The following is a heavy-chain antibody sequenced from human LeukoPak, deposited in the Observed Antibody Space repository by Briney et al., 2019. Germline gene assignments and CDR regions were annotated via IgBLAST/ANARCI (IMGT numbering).Heavy chain of an antibody. CDR3: ARGDYGDFDY. J-gene: IGHJ4*02. V-gene: IGHV3-74*01. D-gene: IGHD4-17*01. CDR1: GFIFTAYW. CDR2: INSDGSTT. Sequence: TGGSLRLSCAASGFIFTAYWMHRVRQVPGKGLMWVSRINSDGSTTTYADSVKGRFTISRDNAKNTLYLQMNSLRPEDTALYYCARGDYGDFDYWGQGTLVTVSS.